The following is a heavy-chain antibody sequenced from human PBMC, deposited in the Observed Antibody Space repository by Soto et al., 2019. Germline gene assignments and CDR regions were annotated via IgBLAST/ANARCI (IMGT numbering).Heavy chain of an antibody. Sequence: GGSLRLSCAASGFTFSLYSMIWVRQAPGKGLEWVASITSSSSYIYYEDSLKGRFTISRDNAKNSLFLQLDSLRAEDTAAYFCVRARSTDSRPDYWGQGTLVTVSS. CDR1: GFTFSLYS. V-gene: IGHV3-21*01. D-gene: IGHD3-22*01. CDR2: ITSSSSYI. CDR3: VRARSTDSRPDY. J-gene: IGHJ4*02.